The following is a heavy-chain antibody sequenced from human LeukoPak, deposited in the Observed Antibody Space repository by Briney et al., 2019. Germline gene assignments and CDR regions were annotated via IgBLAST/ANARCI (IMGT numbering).Heavy chain of an antibody. CDR2: IRYDGSNK. J-gene: IGHJ3*02. Sequence: GGSLRLSCAASGFTFSSYGMHWVRQAPGKGLEWVAFIRYDGSNKYYADSVKGRFTISRDNSKNTLYLQMNSLRAEDTAVYYCAKDQSSGPDAFDIWGQGTMVTVSS. CDR3: AKDQSSGPDAFDI. CDR1: GFTFSSYG. D-gene: IGHD3-22*01. V-gene: IGHV3-30*02.